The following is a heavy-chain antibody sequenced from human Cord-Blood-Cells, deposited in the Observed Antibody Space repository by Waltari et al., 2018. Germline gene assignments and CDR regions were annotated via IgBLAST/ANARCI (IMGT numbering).Heavy chain of an antibody. CDR3: ARGELGYCSGGSCYSFEDY. Sequence: QVQLVQSGAEVKKPGSSVKVSCKASGGTFSSYAISWVRQDPGQGLEWMGGISPIFGTANYSQKFQGRVTITADESTSTAYMELSSLRSEDTAVYYCARGELGYCSGGSCYSFEDYWGQGTLVTVSS. CDR2: ISPIFGTA. CDR1: GGTFSSYA. V-gene: IGHV1-69*01. J-gene: IGHJ4*02. D-gene: IGHD2-15*01.